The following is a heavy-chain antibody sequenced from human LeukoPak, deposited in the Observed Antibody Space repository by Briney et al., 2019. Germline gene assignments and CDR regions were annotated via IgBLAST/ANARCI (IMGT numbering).Heavy chain of an antibody. CDR2: IIPIFGTA. CDR1: GGTFSSYA. Sequence: PVKVSCKASGGTFSSYAISWVRQAPGQGLEWMGRIIPIFGTANYAQKFQGRVTITTDESTSTAYMELSSLRSEDTAVYYCARYSLDAFDIWGQGTMVTVSS. V-gene: IGHV1-69*05. CDR3: ARYSLDAFDI. D-gene: IGHD2-15*01. J-gene: IGHJ3*02.